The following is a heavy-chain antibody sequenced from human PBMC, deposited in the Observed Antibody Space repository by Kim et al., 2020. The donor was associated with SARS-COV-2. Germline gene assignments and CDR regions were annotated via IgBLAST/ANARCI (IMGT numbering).Heavy chain of an antibody. CDR3: AKAPGYSGSFYYYYGMDV. D-gene: IGHD3-10*01. V-gene: IGHV3-30*18. CDR2: ISYDGSNK. Sequence: GGSLRLSCAASGFTFSSYGMHWVRQAPGKGLEWVAVISYDGSNKYYADSVKGRFTISRDNSKNTLYLQMNSLRAEDTAVYYCAKAPGYSGSFYYYYGMDVWGQGTTVTVSS. CDR1: GFTFSSYG. J-gene: IGHJ6*02.